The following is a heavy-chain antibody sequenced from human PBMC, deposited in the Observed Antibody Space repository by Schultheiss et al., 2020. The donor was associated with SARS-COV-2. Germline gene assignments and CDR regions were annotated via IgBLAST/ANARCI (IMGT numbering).Heavy chain of an antibody. V-gene: IGHV2-5*02. CDR3: AGILTGYYMFDY. CDR1: GFSLSTSGVG. CDR2: IYWDDDK. Sequence: SGPTLVKPTQTLTLTCTFSGFSLSTSGVGVGWIRQPPGKALEWLALIYWDDDKRYSPSLKSRLTITKDTSKNQVVLTMTNMDPVDTATYYCAGILTGYYMFDYWGQGTLVTVAS. D-gene: IGHD3-9*01. J-gene: IGHJ4*02.